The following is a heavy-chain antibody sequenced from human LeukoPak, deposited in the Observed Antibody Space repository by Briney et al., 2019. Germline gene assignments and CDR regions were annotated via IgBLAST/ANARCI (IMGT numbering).Heavy chain of an antibody. CDR2: ISAQNGNT. Sequence: ASLKVFRKASGYKFNRFGISWMPQVLGQWLELMGWISAQNGNTNYAEKLRGRVTMSTDTFTSTAYIEVRNLRSDDTAMYYCARDVVHTVTTLDYWGQGTLVTVSS. V-gene: IGHV1-18*01. D-gene: IGHD4-17*01. CDR1: GYKFNRFG. J-gene: IGHJ4*02. CDR3: ARDVVHTVTTLDY.